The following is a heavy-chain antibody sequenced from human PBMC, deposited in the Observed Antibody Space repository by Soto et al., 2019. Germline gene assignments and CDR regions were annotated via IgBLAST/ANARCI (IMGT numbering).Heavy chain of an antibody. Sequence: TLSLTCAVSGGEISWGGYAGGWIRQPPGKGLEWIGYIYHSGSTYYNPSLKSRVTISVDRSKNQFSLKLSSVTAADTAVYYCARVPGPWGQGTLVTVSS. D-gene: IGHD7-27*01. V-gene: IGHV4-30-2*01. CDR1: GGEISWGGYA. CDR2: IYHSGST. CDR3: ARVPGP. J-gene: IGHJ4*02.